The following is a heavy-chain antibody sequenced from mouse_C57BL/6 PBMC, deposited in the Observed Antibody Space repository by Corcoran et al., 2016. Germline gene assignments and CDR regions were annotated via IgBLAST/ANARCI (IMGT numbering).Heavy chain of an antibody. V-gene: IGHV1-26*01. CDR3: AKGLSLFAY. Sequence: EVQLQQSGPELVKPGASVKISCKASGYTFTDYYMNWVKQSHGKSLEWIGDINPNNGGTSYNQKFKGKGTLTVDKSSSTAYMELRSLTSEDSAVYYCAKGLSLFAYWGQGTLVTVSA. CDR1: GYTFTDYY. CDR2: INPNNGGT. J-gene: IGHJ3*01.